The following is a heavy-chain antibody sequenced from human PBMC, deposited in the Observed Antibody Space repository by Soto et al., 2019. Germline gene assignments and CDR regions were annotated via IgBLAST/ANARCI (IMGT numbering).Heavy chain of an antibody. J-gene: IGHJ4*02. CDR2: INAGNGNT. D-gene: IGHD6-19*01. CDR1: GYTFTSYA. Sequence: EASVKVSCKASGYTFTSYAMHWVRQAPGQRLEWMGWINAGNGNTKYSQKFQGRVTITRDTSASTAYMELSSLRSEDTAVYYCARRAVAGMGPFFDYWGQGTLVTVSS. CDR3: ARRAVAGMGPFFDY. V-gene: IGHV1-3*01.